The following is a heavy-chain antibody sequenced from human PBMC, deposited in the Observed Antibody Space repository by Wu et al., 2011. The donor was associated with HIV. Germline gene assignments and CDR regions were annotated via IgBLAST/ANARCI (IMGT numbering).Heavy chain of an antibody. J-gene: IGHJ5*02. CDR2: ISAYNGDT. CDR3: ARVIREGNQLLFSKLLVSWFDP. D-gene: IGHD2-2*01. V-gene: IGHV1-18*01. Sequence: QVQLXQSGAEVKSLGLRSRSPARLLVTPFQLWYQLGATGPGQGLEWMGWISAYNGDTNHAQKFQGRVTMTTDTSTSTAYMELRSLRSDDTAVYYCARVIREGNQLLFSKLLVSWFDPWGQGTLVTVSS. CDR1: VTPFQLW.